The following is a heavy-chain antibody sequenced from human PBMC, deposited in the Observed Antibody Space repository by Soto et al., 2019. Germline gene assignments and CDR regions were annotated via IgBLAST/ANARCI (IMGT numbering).Heavy chain of an antibody. CDR1: GFTVSSNY. J-gene: IGHJ6*02. Sequence: GGSLKLSCAAPGFTVSSNYMSWGRPAPGKGVGWVSVIYSGGSTYYADSVKGRFTISRDNSKNTLYLQMNSLRAEDTAVYYCARDRHYDILTGYYYYYGMDVWGQGTTVTVSS. D-gene: IGHD3-9*01. CDR3: ARDRHYDILTGYYYYYGMDV. V-gene: IGHV3-66*01. CDR2: IYSGGST.